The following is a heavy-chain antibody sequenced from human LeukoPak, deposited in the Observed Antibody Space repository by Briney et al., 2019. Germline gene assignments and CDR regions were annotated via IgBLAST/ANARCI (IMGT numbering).Heavy chain of an antibody. CDR3: ARADCSSSTCYLRRSWFDP. J-gene: IGHJ5*02. CDR1: GFTLSNYD. Sequence: GGSLRLSCAASGFTLSNYDMNWVRQAPGKGLEWVSSISTSSRYIYYKDSVRGRFTISRDDAKNSLYLEMNSLRAEDTAVFYCARADCSSSTCYLRRSWFDPWGQGTLVTVSS. D-gene: IGHD2-2*01. CDR2: ISTSSRYI. V-gene: IGHV3-21*01.